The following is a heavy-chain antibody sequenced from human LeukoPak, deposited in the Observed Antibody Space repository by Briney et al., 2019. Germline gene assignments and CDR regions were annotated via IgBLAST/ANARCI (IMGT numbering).Heavy chain of an antibody. V-gene: IGHV3-33*06. CDR3: AKDTHYDSSGYYYDY. Sequence: GGSLRLSRAASGFTFSSYGMHWVRQAPGKGLEWVEVIWYDGSNKYYADSVKGRFTIPRDNSKNTLYLQMNSLRAEDTAVYYCAKDTHYDSSGYYYDYWGQGTLVTVSS. CDR1: GFTFSSYG. CDR2: IWYDGSNK. J-gene: IGHJ4*02. D-gene: IGHD3-22*01.